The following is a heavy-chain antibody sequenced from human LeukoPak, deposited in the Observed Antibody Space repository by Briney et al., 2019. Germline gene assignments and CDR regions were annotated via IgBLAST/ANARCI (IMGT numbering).Heavy chain of an antibody. Sequence: PSQTLSLTCTVSGGSISSGGYYWRWIRQPPGKGLEWIGYIYHSGSTYYNPSLKSRATISVDRSKNQFSLKLSSVTAADTAVYYCARDSITIFGEAFDYWGQGTLVTVSS. CDR3: ARDSITIFGEAFDY. J-gene: IGHJ4*02. D-gene: IGHD3-3*01. V-gene: IGHV4-30-2*01. CDR1: GGSISSGGYY. CDR2: IYHSGST.